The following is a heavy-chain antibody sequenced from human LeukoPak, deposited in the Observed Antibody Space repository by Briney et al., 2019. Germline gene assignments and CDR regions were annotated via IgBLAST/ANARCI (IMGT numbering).Heavy chain of an antibody. J-gene: IGHJ4*02. Sequence: ASVKVSCKASGGTFSSYAISRVRQAPGQGLEWMGGIIPIFGTANYAQKFQGRVTITADESTSTAYMELSSLRSEDTAVYYCARVSRDYYDSSGYYKLLDYWGQGTLVTVSS. D-gene: IGHD3-22*01. CDR3: ARVSRDYYDSSGYYKLLDY. V-gene: IGHV1-69*13. CDR2: IIPIFGTA. CDR1: GGTFSSYA.